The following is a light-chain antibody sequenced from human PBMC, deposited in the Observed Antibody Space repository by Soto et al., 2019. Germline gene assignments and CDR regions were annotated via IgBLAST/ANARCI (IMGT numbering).Light chain of an antibody. Sequence: VITQSPTTLSESPGERASLSCRASRSVATNLVWYQQRPGQAPRHLIYEASARATDIPARFSGSGSGTEFTLTISSRQSEDFAVYFCQQYNNWPPSFGQGTKVDIK. V-gene: IGKV3-15*01. CDR2: EAS. CDR1: RSVATN. J-gene: IGKJ1*01. CDR3: QQYNNWPPS.